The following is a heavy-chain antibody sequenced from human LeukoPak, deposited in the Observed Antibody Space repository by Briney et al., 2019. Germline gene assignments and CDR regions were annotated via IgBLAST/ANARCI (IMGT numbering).Heavy chain of an antibody. CDR3: VKDQGQVYGYFDS. J-gene: IGHJ4*02. D-gene: IGHD6-6*01. V-gene: IGHV3-30*02. Sequence: GGTLRLSCAASGFAFSNYGMHWVRQAPGKGLEWVAFVYYDGRNKFYAASVKGRFTISRDNSRNSLYIQMNSLRTEDSAVYYCVKDQGQVYGYFDSWGQGTLVTVSS. CDR2: VYYDGRNK. CDR1: GFAFSNYG.